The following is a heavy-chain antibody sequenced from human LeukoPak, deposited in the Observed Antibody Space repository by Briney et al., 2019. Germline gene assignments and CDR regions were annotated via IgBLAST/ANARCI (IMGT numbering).Heavy chain of an antibody. J-gene: IGHJ3*02. Sequence: GASVKVSCKASGYTFTSYGINWVRQAPGQGLEWMGWIRVYNGNTNYAQKLQGRVTMTTDTSTSTAYMELRSLRSDDTAVYYCARGITPIAVAGTNGDAFDIWGQGTMVTVSS. V-gene: IGHV1-18*01. D-gene: IGHD6-19*01. CDR2: IRVYNGNT. CDR3: ARGITPIAVAGTNGDAFDI. CDR1: GYTFTSYG.